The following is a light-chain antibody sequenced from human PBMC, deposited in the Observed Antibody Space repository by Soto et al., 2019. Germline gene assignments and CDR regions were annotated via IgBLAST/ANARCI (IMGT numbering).Light chain of an antibody. J-gene: IGKJ1*01. V-gene: IGKV3-20*01. Sequence: DIVLTQSPATLSLSPGERVTLSCGASPSVSSSRLAWYQQKPGQAPRRLIFGASIRATGIPDRFSGSGSGTDFTLTISRLEPEDFAVYYCQQYGTSPSTFCQGTKVDIK. CDR2: GAS. CDR1: PSVSSSR. CDR3: QQYGTSPST.